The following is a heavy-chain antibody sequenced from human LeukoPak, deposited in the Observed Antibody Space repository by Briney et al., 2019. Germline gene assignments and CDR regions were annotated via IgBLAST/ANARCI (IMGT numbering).Heavy chain of an antibody. D-gene: IGHD3-10*01. CDR3: ARTGDMVRGVISTYDY. V-gene: IGHV4-61*01. CDR1: GGSVSSGSYY. J-gene: IGHJ4*02. CDR2: IYYSGST. Sequence: PSETLSLTCTVSGGSVSSGSYYGSWIRQPPGKGLEWIGYIYYSGSTNYNPSLKSRVTISIDTSKNQFSLKLSSVTAADTAVYYCARTGDMVRGVISTYDYWGQGTLVTVSS.